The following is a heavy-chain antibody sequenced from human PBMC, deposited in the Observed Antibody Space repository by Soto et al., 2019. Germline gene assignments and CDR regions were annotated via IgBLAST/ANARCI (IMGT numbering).Heavy chain of an antibody. D-gene: IGHD3-22*01. CDR1: GYSFTSYW. J-gene: IGHJ3*02. CDR3: ARSPSLTYYYDSSGYLAVFDI. CDR2: IDPSDSYT. V-gene: IGHV5-10-1*01. Sequence: GESLKISCKGSGYSFTSYWIGWVRQMPGKGLEWMGRIDPSDSYTNYSPSFQGHVTISADKSISTAYLQWSSLKASDTAMYYCARSPSLTYYYDSSGYLAVFDIWGQGTMVTVSS.